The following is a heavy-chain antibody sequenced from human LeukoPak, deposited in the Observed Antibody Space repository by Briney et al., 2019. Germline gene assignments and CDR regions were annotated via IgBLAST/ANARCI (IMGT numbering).Heavy chain of an antibody. D-gene: IGHD7-27*01. CDR3: ARQLTGDPVDY. CDR2: ISYDGSNK. V-gene: IGHV3-30*04. CDR1: GFTFSSYA. Sequence: GGSLRLSCAASGFTFSSYAMHWVRQAPGKGLEWVAVISYDGSNKYYADSVKGRFTISRDNSKNTLYLQMNGLRAEDTAVYYCARQLTGDPVDYWGQGTLVTVSS. J-gene: IGHJ4*02.